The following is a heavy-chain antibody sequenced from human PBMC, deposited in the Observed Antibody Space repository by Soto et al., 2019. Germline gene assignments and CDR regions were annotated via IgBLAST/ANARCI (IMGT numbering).Heavy chain of an antibody. CDR3: ARWGYCERTSCFDS. CDR2: INQSGST. D-gene: IGHD2-2*01. CDR1: GGSFSVYY. Sequence: LSLTCAVYGGSFSVYYWNWIRQPPGKGLEWIGEINQSGSTRYNPSLKSRVSISIDTSKNQFSLKLDSVTAADTAVYYCARWGYCERTSCFDSWGQGTLVTVSS. J-gene: IGHJ4*02. V-gene: IGHV4-34*01.